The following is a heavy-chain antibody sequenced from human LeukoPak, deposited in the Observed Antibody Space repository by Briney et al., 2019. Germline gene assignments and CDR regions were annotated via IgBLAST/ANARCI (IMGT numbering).Heavy chain of an antibody. CDR2: INHSGNT. J-gene: IGHJ5*02. Sequence: SETLSLTCAVYGGSFSGYYWSWIRQPPGKGLEWIGEINHSGNTNYNPSLKSRVTISVDTSKNQFSLKLSSVTAADTAVYYCARHRYYGWFDPWGQGTLVTVSS. CDR1: GGSFSGYY. V-gene: IGHV4-34*01. D-gene: IGHD3-10*01. CDR3: ARHRYYGWFDP.